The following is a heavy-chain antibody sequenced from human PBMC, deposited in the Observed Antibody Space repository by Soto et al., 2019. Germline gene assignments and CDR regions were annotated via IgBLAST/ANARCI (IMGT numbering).Heavy chain of an antibody. D-gene: IGHD1-7*01. Sequence: PGGSLRLSCAASGFTFSSYGMHWVRQAPGKGLEWVAVIWYDGSNKYYADSVKGRFTISRDNSKNTLYLEMNSLRVEDTAVYYCARDTKNWNYGSFDYWGQGALVTVSS. CDR2: IWYDGSNK. J-gene: IGHJ4*02. V-gene: IGHV3-33*01. CDR1: GFTFSSYG. CDR3: ARDTKNWNYGSFDY.